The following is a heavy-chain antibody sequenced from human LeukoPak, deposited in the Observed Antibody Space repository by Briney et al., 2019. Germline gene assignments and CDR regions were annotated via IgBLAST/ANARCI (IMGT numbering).Heavy chain of an antibody. V-gene: IGHV3-21*01. CDR1: GFTFSSYS. CDR2: ISSSSSYI. J-gene: IGHJ4*02. Sequence: PGGSLRLSCAASGFTFSSYSMTWVRQAPGKGLEWVSSISSSSSYIYYAASVKGRFTISRDNAKNSLYLQMNSLRAEDTAVYYCARGGGSYFDYWGQGTLVTVSS. D-gene: IGHD1-26*01. CDR3: ARGGGSYFDY.